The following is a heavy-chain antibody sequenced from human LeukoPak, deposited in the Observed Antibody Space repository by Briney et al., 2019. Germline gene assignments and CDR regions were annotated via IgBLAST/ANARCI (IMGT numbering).Heavy chain of an antibody. CDR3: ARDVSYCGGDCYFDY. CDR2: ISAYNGNT. Sequence: ASVKVSCKASGYTFTSYGISWVRQAPGQGLEWMGWISAYNGNTNYAQKLQGRVTMTTDTSTSTAYMELRSLRSEDTAVYYCARDVSYCGGDCYFDYWGQGTLVTVSS. D-gene: IGHD2-21*02. CDR1: GYTFTSYG. V-gene: IGHV1-18*01. J-gene: IGHJ4*02.